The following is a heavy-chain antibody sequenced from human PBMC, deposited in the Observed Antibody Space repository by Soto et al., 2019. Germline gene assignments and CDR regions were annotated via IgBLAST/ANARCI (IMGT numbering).Heavy chain of an antibody. V-gene: IGHV3-15*01. CDR1: GFTFSNAW. D-gene: IGHD2-2*01. Sequence: PGGSLRLSCEASGFTFSNAWMNWVRQGPGKGLEWLGRIKSKVDGGTADYGAGTKGRFSISRDDLKNMLYLQMNSLKPDDTAVYYCTTLSYLYYHGMDVWGQGTTVTVSS. J-gene: IGHJ6*02. CDR3: TTLSYLYYHGMDV. CDR2: IKSKVDGGTA.